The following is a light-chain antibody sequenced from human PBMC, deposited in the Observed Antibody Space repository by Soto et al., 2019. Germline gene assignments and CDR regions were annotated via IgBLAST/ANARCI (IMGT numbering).Light chain of an antibody. J-gene: IGLJ2*01. Sequence: QSVLTQPPSVSASPGQTVTISCAGSSSNIGSNYVSWYQQKPGTAPKLLIYNNNERPSGSPARFSGSKSYTSASLDITGLQTGDEADDYCGTWDRSLRAGVFGGGTQLTVL. CDR2: NNN. V-gene: IGLV1-51*01. CDR1: SSNIGSNY. CDR3: GTWDRSLRAGV.